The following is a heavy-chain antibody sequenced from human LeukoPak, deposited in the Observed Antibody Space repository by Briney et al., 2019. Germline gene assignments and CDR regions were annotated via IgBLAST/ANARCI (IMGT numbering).Heavy chain of an antibody. CDR2: IKQDGGDK. CDR1: GFTFSTYW. J-gene: IGHJ4*02. V-gene: IGHV3-7*01. Sequence: PGGSLRLSCAASGFTFSTYWMSWVRQAPGKGLEWVANIKQDGGDKYYVDSVKGRFTISRDNAKNSLFLQMNSLRAEDTAVYYCARVRCSSNSCFPDYWGQGTLVTVSP. D-gene: IGHD2-2*01. CDR3: ARVRCSSNSCFPDY.